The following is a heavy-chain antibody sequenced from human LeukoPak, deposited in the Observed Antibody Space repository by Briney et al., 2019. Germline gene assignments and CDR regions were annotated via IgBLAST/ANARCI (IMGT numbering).Heavy chain of an antibody. D-gene: IGHD3-10*01. CDR1: GGTFSSYA. J-gene: IGHJ4*02. V-gene: IGHV1-69*13. CDR2: IIPIFDSS. CDR3: ARAKPKNMVRGLIMRRESRYYFDY. Sequence: GASVKVSCKASGGTFSSYAISWVRQAPGQGLEWMGGIIPIFDSSNYAQKFQGRVTITADESTSTAYMELSSLRSEDTAVYYCARAKPKNMVRGLIMRRESRYYFDYWGQGTLVTVSS.